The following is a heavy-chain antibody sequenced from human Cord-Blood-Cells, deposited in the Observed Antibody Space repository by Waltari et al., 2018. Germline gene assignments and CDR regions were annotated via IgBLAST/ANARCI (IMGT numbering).Heavy chain of an antibody. V-gene: IGHV4-59*11. J-gene: IGHJ2*01. D-gene: IGHD6-13*01. Sequence: QVQLQESGPGLVKPSETLSLTCTVSGGSISSPYWSWIRQPPGKGLEWIGYIYYSGSTNYNPSLKSRVTISVDTSKNQFSLKLSSVTAADTAVYYCARVIAAAGLWYFDLWGRGTLVTVSS. CDR3: ARVIAAAGLWYFDL. CDR2: IYYSGST. CDR1: GGSISSPY.